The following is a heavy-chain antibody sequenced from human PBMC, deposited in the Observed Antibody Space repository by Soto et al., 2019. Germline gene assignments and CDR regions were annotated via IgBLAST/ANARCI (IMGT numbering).Heavy chain of an antibody. V-gene: IGHV4-4*02. D-gene: IGHD3-3*01. J-gene: IGHJ4*02. Sequence: QVRLQESGPGLVKPSGTPSLTCAVSGGSISSNNWWNWVRQAPGKGLEWIGGIYSSETANYNPSLKSRVTMSVDKANNQFSLRLTSVTAADTAVYYCAKGEGYNFWSGYTKIPDSWGQGTLVTVSS. CDR3: AKGEGYNFWSGYTKIPDS. CDR2: IYSSETA. CDR1: GGSISSNNW.